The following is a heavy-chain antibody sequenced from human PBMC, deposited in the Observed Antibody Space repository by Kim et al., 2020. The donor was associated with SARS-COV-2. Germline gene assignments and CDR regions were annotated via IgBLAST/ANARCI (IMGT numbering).Heavy chain of an antibody. CDR1: GGTFSSYA. D-gene: IGHD3-22*01. V-gene: IGHV1-69*04. J-gene: IGHJ4*02. CDR2: IIPILGIA. CDR3: ASETYYYDSSGPSSHY. Sequence: SVKVSCKASGGTFSSYAISWVRQAPGQGLEWMGRIIPILGIANYAQKFQGRVTITADKSTSTAYMELSSLRSEDTAVYYCASETYYYDSSGPSSHYWGQGTLVTVSS.